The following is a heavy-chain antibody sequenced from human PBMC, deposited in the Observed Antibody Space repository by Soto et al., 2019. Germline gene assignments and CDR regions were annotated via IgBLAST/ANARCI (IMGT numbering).Heavy chain of an antibody. CDR2: IIPILGIA. J-gene: IGHJ4*02. CDR3: ASNRYYYDSTLDY. CDR1: GGTFSSYT. D-gene: IGHD3-22*01. V-gene: IGHV1-69*02. Sequence: QVQLVQSGAEVKKPGSSVKVSCKASGGTFSSYTISWVRQAPGQGLEWMGRIIPILGIANDARKFQGRVISTTDKTTSTAYMELSSLRTEDTAVYYCASNRYYYDSTLDYWGQGTLVTVSS.